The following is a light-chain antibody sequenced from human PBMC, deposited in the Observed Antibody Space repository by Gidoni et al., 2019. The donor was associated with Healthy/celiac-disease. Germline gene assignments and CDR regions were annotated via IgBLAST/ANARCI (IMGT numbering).Light chain of an antibody. J-gene: IGLJ1*01. V-gene: IGLV1-40*01. CDR2: GNS. CDR1: SSNIGAGYA. Sequence: QSVLTQPPSVSGAPGQRVTISCTGRSSNIGAGYAVHWYQQLPGTAPKLLIYGNSNRPSGVPDRFSGSKSGTSASLAITGLQSYDSSLSGYVFGTGTKVTVL. CDR3: V.